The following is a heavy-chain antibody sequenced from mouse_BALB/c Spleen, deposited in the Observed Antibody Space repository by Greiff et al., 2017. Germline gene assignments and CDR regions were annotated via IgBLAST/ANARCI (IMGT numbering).Heavy chain of an antibody. J-gene: IGHJ3*01. D-gene: IGHD1-2*01. V-gene: IGHV5-17*02. CDR3: ARERHYYGYWFAY. Sequence: EVNVVESGGGLVQPGGSRKLSCAASGFTFSSFGMHWVRQAPEKGLEWVAYISSGSSTIYYADTVKGRFTISRDNPKNTLFLQMTSLRSEDTAMYYCARERHYYGYWFAYWGQGTLVTVSA. CDR2: ISSGSSTI. CDR1: GFTFSSFG.